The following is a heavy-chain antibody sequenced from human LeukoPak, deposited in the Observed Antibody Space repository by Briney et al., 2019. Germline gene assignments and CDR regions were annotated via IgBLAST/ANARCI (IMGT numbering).Heavy chain of an antibody. CDR3: VRDNDSIFDY. J-gene: IGHJ4*02. D-gene: IGHD2/OR15-2a*01. CDR2: INSDGSST. CDR1: GFTFSSYW. Sequence: PRGSLRLSCAASGFTFSSYWMHWVRQAPGKGLVWVSRINSDGSSTRYADSVKGRFTISRDNAKNTLYLQMNGLRAEDTAVYYCVRDNDSIFDYWGQGTLVTVSS. V-gene: IGHV3-74*01.